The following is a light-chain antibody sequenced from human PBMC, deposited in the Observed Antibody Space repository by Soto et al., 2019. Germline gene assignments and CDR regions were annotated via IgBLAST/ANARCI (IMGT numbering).Light chain of an antibody. J-gene: IGLJ3*02. CDR1: SSNIGNNY. CDR2: ENN. Sequence: QSVLTQPPSVSVAPGQKVTISCSGSSSNIGNNYVSWYQHLPGTAPRLLIFENNKRPSGIPDRFSGSKSGTSATLAITGLQTGDEADYYCGTWDIRLNINWVFGGGTKLTVL. V-gene: IGLV1-51*02. CDR3: GTWDIRLNINWV.